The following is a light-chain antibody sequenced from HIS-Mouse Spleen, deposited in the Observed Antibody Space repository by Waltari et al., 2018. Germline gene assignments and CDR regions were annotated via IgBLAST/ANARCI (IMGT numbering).Light chain of an antibody. CDR1: SSDVGGYNL. CDR3: CSYAGSSPYVV. V-gene: IGLV2-23*01. Sequence: QSALTQPASVSGSPGQSITISCTGTSSDVGGYNLVSRYQQHPGKAPKLMIYEGSKRPSGVSNRFSGSKSGNTASLTISGLQAEDEADYYCCSYAGSSPYVVFGGGTKLTVL. CDR2: EGS. J-gene: IGLJ2*01.